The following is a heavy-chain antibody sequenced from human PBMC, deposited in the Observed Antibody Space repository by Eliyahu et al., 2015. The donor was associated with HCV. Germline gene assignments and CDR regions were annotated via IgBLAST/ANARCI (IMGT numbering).Heavy chain of an antibody. Sequence: QVQLQQWGAGLLKPSETLSLTXAXYGXSFXGYYWSWIRQPPGKGLEWIGEIKHSGSTXYNPSLKSRVTISVDTSKNQFSLELSSVTAADTAVYYCAGRGDIVGYSYGLDVWGQGTAVTVSS. CDR2: IKHSGST. J-gene: IGHJ6*02. CDR3: AGRGDIVGYSYGLDV. V-gene: IGHV4-34*01. CDR1: GXSFXGYY. D-gene: IGHD2-15*01.